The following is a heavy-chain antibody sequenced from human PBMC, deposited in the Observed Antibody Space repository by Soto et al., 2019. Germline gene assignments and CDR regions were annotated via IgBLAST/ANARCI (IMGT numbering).Heavy chain of an antibody. D-gene: IGHD5-18*01. CDR2: IITAFGTT. CDR3: TRSYGYTFGGSLDN. CDR1: XXXXXXXX. J-gene: IGHJ4*02. V-gene: IGHV1-69*01. Sequence: QVQLVQSGPEVKKXXXXVXVXXXXXXXXXXXXXXXXVRXAPGQGLEWLGGIITAFGTTSYAQNFQDRLTITADEAATTDHMELSSLTSDDTAMYYCTRSYGYTFGGSLDNWGQGTLVTVSS.